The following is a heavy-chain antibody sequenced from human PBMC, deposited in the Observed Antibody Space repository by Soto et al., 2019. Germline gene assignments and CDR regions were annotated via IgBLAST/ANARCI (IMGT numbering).Heavy chain of an antibody. CDR3: ASLNWYDSNGRVKGFDY. V-gene: IGHV1-46*01. D-gene: IGHD3-22*01. Sequence: APVKVSCMASGYTFTSYYMHWVRQAPGQGFEWMGIINPSGGSTSYAQKFQGRVTMTRDTSTSTVYMELSSLRSEDTAVYYCASLNWYDSNGRVKGFDYWGQGTLVTVSS. J-gene: IGHJ4*02. CDR1: GYTFTSYY. CDR2: INPSGGST.